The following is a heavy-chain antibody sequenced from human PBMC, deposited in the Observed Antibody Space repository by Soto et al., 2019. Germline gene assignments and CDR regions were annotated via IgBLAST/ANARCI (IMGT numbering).Heavy chain of an antibody. D-gene: IGHD3-10*01. CDR1: GGSISSSSYY. CDR3: AGNLGELVDIDY. CDR2: IYYSGST. V-gene: IGHV4-39*01. Sequence: QLQLQESGPGLVKPSETLSLTCTVSGGSISSSSYYWGWIRQPPGKGLEWIGSIYYSGSTYYNPSLKSRVTISVDTSKNQFSLKLSSVTAADTAVYYCAGNLGELVDIDYWGQGTLVTVSS. J-gene: IGHJ4*02.